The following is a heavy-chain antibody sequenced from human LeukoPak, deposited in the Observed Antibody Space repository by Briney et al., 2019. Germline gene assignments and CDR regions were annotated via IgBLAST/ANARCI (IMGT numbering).Heavy chain of an antibody. CDR2: IYSSGST. J-gene: IGHJ5*02. CDR3: ARGTFYCANESCREGWFDP. D-gene: IGHD2-8*01. Sequence: SETLSLTCTVSGGSISSGSYYWSWIRQPAGKGLEWIGRIYSSGSTNYNPSLKSRVTISVDTSENQFSLRLSSLTAADTAVYYCARGTFYCANESCREGWFDPWGQGILVTVSS. CDR1: GGSISSGSYY. V-gene: IGHV4-61*02.